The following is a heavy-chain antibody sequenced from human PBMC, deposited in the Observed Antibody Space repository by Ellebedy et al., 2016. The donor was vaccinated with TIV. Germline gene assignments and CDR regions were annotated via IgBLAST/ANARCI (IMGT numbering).Heavy chain of an antibody. J-gene: IGHJ4*02. CDR3: AREGYSSGSLGDLDY. D-gene: IGHD2-15*01. V-gene: IGHV3-30*04. CDR2: TSHDESQK. Sequence: GESLKISCAASGFTFSRYAMQWVHQAPGKGLEWMAVTSHDESQKYYADSVKGRFTISRDNSKNTLFLQMNSLRAEDTALYYCAREGYSSGSLGDLDYWGQGTLVTVSS. CDR1: GFTFSRYA.